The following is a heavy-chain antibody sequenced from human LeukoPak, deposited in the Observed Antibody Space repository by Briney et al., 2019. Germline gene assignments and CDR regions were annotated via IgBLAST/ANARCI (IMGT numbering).Heavy chain of an antibody. J-gene: IGHJ4*02. Sequence: SETLSLTCAVYGGSFSGYYWSWIRQPPGKGLEWIGEINHSGSTNYNPSLKSRVTISVDTSKNQFSLKLSSVTAADTAVYYCARLYSTGPFDYWGQGTLVTVSS. D-gene: IGHD6-25*01. CDR2: INHSGST. CDR3: ARLYSTGPFDY. CDR1: GGSFSGYY. V-gene: IGHV4-34*01.